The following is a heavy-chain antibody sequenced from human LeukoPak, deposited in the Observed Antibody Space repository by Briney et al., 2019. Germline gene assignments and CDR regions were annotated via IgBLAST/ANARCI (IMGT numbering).Heavy chain of an antibody. D-gene: IGHD2-15*01. CDR2: INPNSGGT. CDR1: GYTFTGYY. V-gene: IGHV1-2*02. J-gene: IGHJ5*02. CDR3: AGLALRYCSGGSCPEFNWFDP. Sequence: ASVKVSCKASGYTFTGYYMHWVRQAPGQGLEWMGWINPNSGGTNYAQKFQGRVTMTRDTSISTAYMELSRLRSDDTAVYYCAGLALRYCSGGSCPEFNWFDPWGQGTLVTVSS.